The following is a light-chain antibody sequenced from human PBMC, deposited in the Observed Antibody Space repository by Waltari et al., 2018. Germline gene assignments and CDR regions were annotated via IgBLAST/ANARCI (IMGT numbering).Light chain of an antibody. Sequence: GERATLSCRASQSVSSYLAWYQQKPGQAPRLLIYDASNRATDIPARFSGSGSGTDFTLTISSLEPEDFAVYYCQQRSNWPFDFGPGTKVDIK. J-gene: IGKJ3*01. V-gene: IGKV3-11*01. CDR1: QSVSSY. CDR3: QQRSNWPFD. CDR2: DAS.